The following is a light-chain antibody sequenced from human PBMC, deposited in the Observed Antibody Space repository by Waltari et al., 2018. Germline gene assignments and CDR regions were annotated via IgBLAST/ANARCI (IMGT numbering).Light chain of an antibody. CDR3: AAWDSRLNGVV. CDR2: IYN. V-gene: IGLV1-44*01. Sequence: QSVLTQPPSASGTPGQRVSISCSGSASTIGSDSVHWYQQLPGAAPKLLIYIYNRRPSGVPDRFSGSKSGTSASLAISGLQSEDEADYYCAAWDSRLNGVVFGGGTRLTVL. CDR1: ASTIGSDS. J-gene: IGLJ2*01.